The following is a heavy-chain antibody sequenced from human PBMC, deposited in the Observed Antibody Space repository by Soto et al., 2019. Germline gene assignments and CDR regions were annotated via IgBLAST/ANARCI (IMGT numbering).Heavy chain of an antibody. CDR1: GFSFTNFA. Sequence: EVQLLESGGGLVQPGGSLRLSCAASGFSFTNFAMSWVRQAPGKGLEWVAGIGASGDITWYADSVKGRLSISRDNSKNTLCLQLNSLGFEDTAVYYCAKDDFTDRGDDYFDYWGPGTLVTVSS. D-gene: IGHD2-21*02. CDR2: IGASGDIT. CDR3: AKDDFTDRGDDYFDY. J-gene: IGHJ4*02. V-gene: IGHV3-23*01.